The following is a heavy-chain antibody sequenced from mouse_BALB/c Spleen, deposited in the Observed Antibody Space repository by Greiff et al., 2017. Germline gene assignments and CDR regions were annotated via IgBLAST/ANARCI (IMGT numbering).Heavy chain of an antibody. CDR3: ARKEDYVSRRAMDY. CDR1: GFTFSSYA. D-gene: IGHD1-1*01. V-gene: IGHV5-6-5*01. Sequence: EVKLVESGGGLVKPGGSLKLSCAASGFTFSSYAMSWVRQTPEKRLEWVASISSGGSTYYPDSVKGRFTISRDNARNILYLQMSSLRSEDTAMYYCARKEDYVSRRAMDYWGQGTSVTVSS. CDR2: ISSGGST. J-gene: IGHJ4*01.